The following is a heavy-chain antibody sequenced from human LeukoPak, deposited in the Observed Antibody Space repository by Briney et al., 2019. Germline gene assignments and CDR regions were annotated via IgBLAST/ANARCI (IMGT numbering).Heavy chain of an antibody. J-gene: IGHJ6*03. CDR1: GGSISSYY. CDR2: IYYSGST. Sequence: SETLSLTCTVSGGSISSYYWSWIRQPPGKGLEWIGYIYYSGSTNYNPSLKSRVTISVDTSKNQFYLKLSSVTAADTAVYYCARFYYYYYYMDVWGKGTTVTVSS. CDR3: ARFYYYYYYMDV. V-gene: IGHV4-59*01.